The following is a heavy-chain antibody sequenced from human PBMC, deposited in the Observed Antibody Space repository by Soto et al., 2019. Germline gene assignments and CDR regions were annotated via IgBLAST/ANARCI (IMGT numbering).Heavy chain of an antibody. V-gene: IGHV1-69*13. CDR3: ARVATYLRTYYYYGMDV. J-gene: IGHJ6*02. Sequence: SVKVSCKASGGTFSSYAISWVRQAPGQGLEWMGGIIPIFGTANYAQKFQGRVTITADESTSTAYMELSSLRSEDTAVYYCARVATYLRTYYYYGMDVWGQGTTVTVSS. CDR1: GGTFSSYA. D-gene: IGHD5-12*01. CDR2: IIPIFGTA.